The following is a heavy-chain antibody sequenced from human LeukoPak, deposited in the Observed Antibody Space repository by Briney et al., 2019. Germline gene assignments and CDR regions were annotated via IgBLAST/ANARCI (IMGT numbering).Heavy chain of an antibody. CDR1: GDSLSSSNYY. CDR3: ARQTIFGVLFDY. Sequence: SSETLSLTCSVSGDSLSSSNYYLAWIRQPPGKGLEWIGSIYYNGNTYYHPSLKSRVTISVDTSKNQFSLKLSSVTAADTAVYYCARQTIFGVLFDYWGQGTLVTVSS. D-gene: IGHD3-3*01. V-gene: IGHV4-39*07. CDR2: IYYNGNT. J-gene: IGHJ4*02.